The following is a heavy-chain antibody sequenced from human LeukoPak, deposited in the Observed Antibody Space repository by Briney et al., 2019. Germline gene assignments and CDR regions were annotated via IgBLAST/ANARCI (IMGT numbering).Heavy chain of an antibody. J-gene: IGHJ5*02. CDR3: ARVVDTAMVVWFDP. V-gene: IGHV4-39*01. Sequence: SETLSLTCTVSGGSISSRSYYWGWIRQPPGKGLEWIGSINYSGTTYYNPSLKSRVIISVDTSKNQLSLNLNSVTAADTAVYYCARVVDTAMVVWFDPWGQGTLVTVSS. CDR2: INYSGTT. D-gene: IGHD5-18*01. CDR1: GGSISSRSYY.